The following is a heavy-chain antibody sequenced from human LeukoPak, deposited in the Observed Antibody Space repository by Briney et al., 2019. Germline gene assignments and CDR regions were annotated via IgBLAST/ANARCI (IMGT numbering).Heavy chain of an antibody. J-gene: IGHJ6*03. Sequence: TLSLTCTVSGGSISSGSYYWSWIRQPAGKGLEWIGRIYTSGSTNYNPSLKSRVTISVDTSKNQFSLKLSSVTAADTAVYYCARYGNPYYYYYYMDVWGKGTTVTVSS. V-gene: IGHV4-61*02. D-gene: IGHD4-11*01. CDR1: GGSISSGSYY. CDR3: ARYGNPYYYYYYMDV. CDR2: IYTSGST.